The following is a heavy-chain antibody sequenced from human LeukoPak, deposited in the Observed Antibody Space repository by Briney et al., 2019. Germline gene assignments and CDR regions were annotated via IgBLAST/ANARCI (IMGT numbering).Heavy chain of an antibody. V-gene: IGHV3-21*01. CDR3: AREPTPRYCSGGSCYTHDGMDV. CDR1: GFTFSSYS. D-gene: IGHD2-15*01. Sequence: GGSLRLSCAASGFTFSSYSMNWVRQAPGKGLEWVSSISSISSYIYYADSVKGRFTISRDNAKNSLYLQMNSLRAEDTALYYCAREPTPRYCSGGSCYTHDGMDVWGQGTTVTVSS. J-gene: IGHJ6*02. CDR2: ISSISSYI.